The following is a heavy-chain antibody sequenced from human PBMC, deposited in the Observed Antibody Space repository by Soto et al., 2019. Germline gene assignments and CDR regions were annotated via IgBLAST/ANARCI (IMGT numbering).Heavy chain of an antibody. D-gene: IGHD6-6*01. J-gene: IGHJ4*02. V-gene: IGHV3-23*01. CDR2: ISGRGGSP. CDR1: GFTFSSYA. CDR3: AKSPLSSSSLPYFDY. Sequence: GGSLRLSCAASGFTFSSYARSWVPQAPGKGLEGVSAISGRGGSPYNADSVKGRFTISRDNSKNTLYLQMNSLRAEDTAVYYCAKSPLSSSSLPYFDYWGQGTLVTVSS.